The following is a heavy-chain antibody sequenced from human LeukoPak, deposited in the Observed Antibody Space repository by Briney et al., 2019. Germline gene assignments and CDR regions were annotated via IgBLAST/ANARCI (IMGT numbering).Heavy chain of an antibody. D-gene: IGHD6-13*01. CDR3: TRDTPGIAASVSGG. Sequence: PGGSLRLPCTASGFSVSHNYMNWVRQAPGKGLEWVALIYSGGNTHYADSVKGRFTISRDNSKNTLYLQMSSLRVEDTAVYYCTRDTPGIAASVSGGWGQGTLVTVSS. J-gene: IGHJ4*02. CDR1: GFSVSHNY. V-gene: IGHV3-53*01. CDR2: IYSGGNT.